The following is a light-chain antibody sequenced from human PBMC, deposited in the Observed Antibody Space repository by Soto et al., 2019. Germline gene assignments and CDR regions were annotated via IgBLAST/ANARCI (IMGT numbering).Light chain of an antibody. V-gene: IGKV3-15*01. CDR2: GVS. Sequence: EIVMTQSPATLSVSPWERATLSCRASQSVSSNLAWYQQKPGQAPRLLIYGVSTRATGIPASFSGSGSGTEFTLTISSLQSEDFAVYYCQQYNNWPWTFGQGTKVEIK. CDR1: QSVSSN. J-gene: IGKJ1*01. CDR3: QQYNNWPWT.